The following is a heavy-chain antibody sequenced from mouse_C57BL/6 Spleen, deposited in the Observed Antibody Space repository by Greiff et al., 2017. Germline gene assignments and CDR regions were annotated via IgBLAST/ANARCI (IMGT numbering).Heavy chain of an antibody. CDR2: INYDGSST. V-gene: IGHV5-16*01. CDR3: ARGPNSYYFDY. CDR1: GFTFSDYY. J-gene: IGHJ2*01. Sequence: EVKLVESEGGLVQPGSSMKLSCTASGFTFSDYYMAWVRQVPEKGLEWVANINYDGSSTYYLDSLKSRFIISRDNAKNILYLQMSSLKSEDTATYYCARGPNSYYFDYWGQDTTLTVSS.